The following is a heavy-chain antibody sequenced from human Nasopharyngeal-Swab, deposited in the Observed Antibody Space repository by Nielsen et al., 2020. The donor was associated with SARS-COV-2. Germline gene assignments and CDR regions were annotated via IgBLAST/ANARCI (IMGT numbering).Heavy chain of an antibody. CDR3: ASLPYCSSDTCYPIDL. Sequence: SETLSLTCAVYGGSFSRNYWSWIRQPPGKGLEWIGEINHSGSTNDNPSLKSRVTISVDTSKNQCSLRLSSVTAADTATYYCASLPYCSSDTCYPIDLWGQGTLVTVSS. CDR1: GGSFSRNY. V-gene: IGHV4-34*01. CDR2: INHSGST. J-gene: IGHJ5*02. D-gene: IGHD2-2*01.